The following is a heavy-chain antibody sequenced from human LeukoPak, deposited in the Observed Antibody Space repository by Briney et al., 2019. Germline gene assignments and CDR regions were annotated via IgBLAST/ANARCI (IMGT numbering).Heavy chain of an antibody. Sequence: VASVKVSCKASGYTFTGYYMHWGRQAPGQGLEWMGWINPNSGGTNYAQKFQGWVTMTRDTSISTAYMELSRLRSDDTAVYYCARGHPTSAAGTPFDYWGQGTLVTVSS. J-gene: IGHJ4*02. D-gene: IGHD6-13*01. CDR3: ARGHPTSAAGTPFDY. CDR2: INPNSGGT. V-gene: IGHV1-2*04. CDR1: GYTFTGYY.